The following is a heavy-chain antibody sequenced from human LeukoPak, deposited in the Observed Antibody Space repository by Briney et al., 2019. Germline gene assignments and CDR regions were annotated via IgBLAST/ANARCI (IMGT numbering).Heavy chain of an antibody. Sequence: ASVKVSFKVSGYTLTELSMHWVRQAPGKGGEWMGGFDPEDGETIYAQKFQGRVTMTEDTSTDTAYMELSSLRSEDTAVYYCASRTTEDGVWFDPWGQGTLVTVSS. CDR1: GYTLTELS. J-gene: IGHJ5*02. CDR2: FDPEDGET. CDR3: ASRTTEDGVWFDP. D-gene: IGHD4-17*01. V-gene: IGHV1-24*01.